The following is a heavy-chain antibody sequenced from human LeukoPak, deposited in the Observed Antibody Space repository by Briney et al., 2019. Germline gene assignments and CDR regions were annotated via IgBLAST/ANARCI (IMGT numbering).Heavy chain of an antibody. CDR3: TSNRIPSTAVTTWY. J-gene: IGHJ4*02. CDR2: ITAGGAT. Sequence: GGSLRLSCVASGFTFSNAWMNWVRQAPGKGLEWLGRITAGGATDYAAPVKGRFTISRDNSENTLYLQVNNLKTEDTAVYYCTSNRIPSTAVTTWYWGQGTLATVSS. CDR1: GFTFSNAW. V-gene: IGHV3-15*01. D-gene: IGHD4-17*01.